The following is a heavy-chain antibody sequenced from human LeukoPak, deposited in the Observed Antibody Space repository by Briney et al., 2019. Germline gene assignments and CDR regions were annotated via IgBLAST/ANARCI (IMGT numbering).Heavy chain of an antibody. Sequence: ASVKVSCKASGYTFTSFDIDWVRQAPGQGLEWMGWMNPNSGNTGYAQKFQGRVTMTRNTTISTAHMELSSLTSEDTAVYYCARGNGDGSHDFDYWGQGTLVTVSS. CDR3: ARGNGDGSHDFDY. D-gene: IGHD1-26*01. CDR1: GYTFTSFD. CDR2: MNPNSGNT. V-gene: IGHV1-8*01. J-gene: IGHJ4*02.